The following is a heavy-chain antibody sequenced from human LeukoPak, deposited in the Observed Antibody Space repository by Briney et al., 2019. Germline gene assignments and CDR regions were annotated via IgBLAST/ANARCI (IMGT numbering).Heavy chain of an antibody. V-gene: IGHV4-61*01. J-gene: IGHJ4*02. CDR3: ARGVEMATINSFDY. CDR2: IYYSGST. Sequence: SETLSLTCTVSGGSVSSGSYYWSWIRQPPGKGLEWIGYIYYSGSTNYNPSLKSRVTISVDTSKNQFSLKLSSVTAADTAVYYCARGVEMATINSFDYWGQGTLVTVSS. D-gene: IGHD5-24*01. CDR1: GGSVSSGSYY.